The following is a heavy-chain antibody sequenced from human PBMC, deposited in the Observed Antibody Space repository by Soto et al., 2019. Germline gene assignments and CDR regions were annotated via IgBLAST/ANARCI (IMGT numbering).Heavy chain of an antibody. V-gene: IGHV3-23*01. CDR2: ISGGGGST. D-gene: IGHD2-15*01. Sequence: GGSLRLSRAASGFTFSSYAMSWVRQAPGKGLEWVSGISGGGGSTYYADSVKGRFTISRENSKNTLSLQMNSLRAEDTAIYYCAKDPGARYCSGGSCYSLGRKGINWGQGTLVTVSS. CDR3: AKDPGARYCSGGSCYSLGRKGIN. J-gene: IGHJ4*02. CDR1: GFTFSSYA.